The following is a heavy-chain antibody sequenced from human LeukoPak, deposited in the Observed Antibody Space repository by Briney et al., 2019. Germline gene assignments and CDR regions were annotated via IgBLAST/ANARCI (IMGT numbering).Heavy chain of an antibody. CDR2: IYSGGTT. J-gene: IGHJ4*02. CDR3: ARVDTVMANYFDL. CDR1: GFTVSTNC. D-gene: IGHD5-18*01. Sequence: GGSLRLSCAASGFTVSTNCMTWVRQAPGKGLEWVSTIYSGGTTYYADSVMGRFTISRHNSRNTLYLQMNSLRAEDTAVYYCARVDTVMANYFDLWGQGTLVTVSS. V-gene: IGHV3-53*04.